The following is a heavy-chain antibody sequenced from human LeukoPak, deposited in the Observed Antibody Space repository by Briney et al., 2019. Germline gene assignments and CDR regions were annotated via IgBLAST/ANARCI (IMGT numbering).Heavy chain of an antibody. J-gene: IGHJ4*02. CDR3: ASARHGDCVWDY. CDR1: GYSFAYW. Sequence: GESLKISRKGSGYSFAYWIGWVRQMPGKGLEWTGIIYSGDSHTKYSPSFQGRATISVDNSISTAYLQWSSLEASDTAMYYCASARHGDCVWDYWGQGTLVTVSS. CDR2: IYSGDSHT. D-gene: IGHD2-21*02. V-gene: IGHV5-51*01.